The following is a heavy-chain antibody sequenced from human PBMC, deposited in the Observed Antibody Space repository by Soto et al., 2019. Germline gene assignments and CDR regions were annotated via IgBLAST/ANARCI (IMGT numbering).Heavy chain of an antibody. CDR2: IYYSGST. J-gene: IGHJ4*02. CDR1: GGSVSSGSYY. V-gene: IGHV4-61*01. D-gene: IGHD3-3*01. CDR3: ARGYSFGERPAFDY. Sequence: SETLSLTCTVSGGSVSSGSYYWSWIRQPPGKGLDYIGYIYYSGSTNYNPSLESRVTISVDTSKNHFSLKLSSVTAADTAVYYCARGYSFGERPAFDYWGQGTPVTVSS.